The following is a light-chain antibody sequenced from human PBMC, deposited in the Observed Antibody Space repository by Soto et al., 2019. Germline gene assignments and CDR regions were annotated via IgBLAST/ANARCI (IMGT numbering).Light chain of an antibody. CDR1: RSIGSY. CDR2: AAS. Sequence: DIPLTQSQSSLSASLLARVAIXLMASRSIGSYLNWYQQERGKAPKLLIYAASSLQSGVPSRFSGSGSGTDFTLTISSLQPEDFATYYCQQSYNIPRTFGQGTKVDIK. V-gene: IGKV1-39*01. CDR3: QQSYNIPRT. J-gene: IGKJ1*01.